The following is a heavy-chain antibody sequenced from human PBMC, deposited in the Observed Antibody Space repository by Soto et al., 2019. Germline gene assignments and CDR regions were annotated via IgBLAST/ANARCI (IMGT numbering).Heavy chain of an antibody. CDR1: GGSFSSYM. Sequence: QVLLVQSGAEVKKPGSSVKVSCQAAGGSFSSYMVSWVRQAPGQGLDYMGGIMPVFATPTYTEKFQGRVTITAEESTGTAYLELTSLKSGDTAVYYCARGVTVTYMGGDAVAIWGQGTGVGVSS. CDR3: ARGVTVTYMGGDAVAI. J-gene: IGHJ3*02. V-gene: IGHV1-69*01. CDR2: IMPVFATP. D-gene: IGHD2-21*01.